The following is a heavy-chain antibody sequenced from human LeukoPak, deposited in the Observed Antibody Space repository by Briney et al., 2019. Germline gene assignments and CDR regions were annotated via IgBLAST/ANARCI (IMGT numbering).Heavy chain of an antibody. Sequence: SETLSLTCTVSGGSISSYYWSWIRQPPGKGLEWIGYIYYSGSTNYNPSLKSRVTISVDTSKNQFSLKLSSVTAADTAVYYCARLAYDFWSGLGAGYYYYMDVWGKGTTVTVSS. CDR1: GGSISSYY. CDR3: ARLAYDFWSGLGAGYYYYMDV. D-gene: IGHD3-3*01. V-gene: IGHV4-59*01. CDR2: IYYSGST. J-gene: IGHJ6*03.